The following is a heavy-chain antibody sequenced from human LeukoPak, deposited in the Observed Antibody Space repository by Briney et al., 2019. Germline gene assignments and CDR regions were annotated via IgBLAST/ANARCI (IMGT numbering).Heavy chain of an antibody. J-gene: IGHJ6*02. D-gene: IGHD2-2*03. Sequence: GGSLRLSCAASGFTFDDYAMHWVRQAPGKGLEWVSGISWNSGSIGYADSVKGRFTISRDNAKNSLYLQMNSLRAEDTAVYYCAKDGLGIVVVPTPMEDGMDVWGQGTTVTVSS. V-gene: IGHV3-9*01. CDR1: GFTFDDYA. CDR3: AKDGLGIVVVPTPMEDGMDV. CDR2: ISWNSGSI.